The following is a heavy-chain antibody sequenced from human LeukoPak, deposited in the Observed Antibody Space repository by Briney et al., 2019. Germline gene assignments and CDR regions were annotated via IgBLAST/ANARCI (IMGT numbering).Heavy chain of an antibody. Sequence: PSETLSLTCTVSGGSISSYYWSWIRQPAGKSLEWIGRIYTSGSTNYNPSLKSRVTMSVDTSKNEFSLKLSSVTAADTAVYYCARIPYSSSSGYYYGMDVWGQGTTVTVSS. V-gene: IGHV4-4*07. D-gene: IGHD6-6*01. CDR2: IYTSGST. J-gene: IGHJ6*02. CDR3: ARIPYSSSSGYYYGMDV. CDR1: GGSISSYY.